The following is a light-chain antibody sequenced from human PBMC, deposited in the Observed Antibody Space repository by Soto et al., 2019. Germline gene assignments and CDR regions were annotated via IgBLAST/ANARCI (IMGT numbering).Light chain of an antibody. CDR3: QKSYHGQFT. Sequence: DIRMTQSPSSLSASVGDRVTVTGRAGQAISRSLNCYQQRPGQAPKLLICSASTLQTGVPSRFSGSGSGTDFTLTISSLQPEDFATYYCQKSYHGQFTFGPGTKVDI. V-gene: IGKV1-39*01. CDR2: SAS. J-gene: IGKJ3*01. CDR1: QAISRS.